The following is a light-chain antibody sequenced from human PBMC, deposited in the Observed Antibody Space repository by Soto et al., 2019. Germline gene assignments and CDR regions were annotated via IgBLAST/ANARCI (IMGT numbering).Light chain of an antibody. J-gene: IGLJ1*01. CDR2: DVS. V-gene: IGLV2-14*01. Sequence: QSVLTQPASVSGSPGQSMTISCTGTSSDVGGYNYVSWYQQHPGKAPKLMIYDVSNRPSGVSNRFSCSKSGNTASLTISGLQAEDEADYYCSSYTSSSTLYVFGTGTKVTVL. CDR1: SSDVGGYNY. CDR3: SSYTSSSTLYV.